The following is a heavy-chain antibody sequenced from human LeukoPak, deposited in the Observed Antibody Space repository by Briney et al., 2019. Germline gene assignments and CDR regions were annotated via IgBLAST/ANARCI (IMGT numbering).Heavy chain of an antibody. CDR2: ISWNSGTI. CDR3: ARAYKDRSLAGKKEFFQH. V-gene: IGHV3-9*01. D-gene: IGHD6-19*01. CDR1: GFTFDNYA. Sequence: GGSLRLSCPASGFTFDNYAMNWVRQVPGKGLEWISLISWNSGTIGYADSVKGRFTISRDNANNFLYLQMNSLRAEDTALYYCARAYKDRSLAGKKEFFQHWGQGTLVTVSS. J-gene: IGHJ1*01.